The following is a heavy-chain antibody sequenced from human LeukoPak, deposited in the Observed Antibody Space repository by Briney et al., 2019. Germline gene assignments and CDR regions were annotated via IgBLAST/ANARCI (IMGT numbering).Heavy chain of an antibody. V-gene: IGHV1-18*01. D-gene: IGHD6-19*01. CDR2: ISAYNGNT. Sequence: ASVKVSCKASGYTFTSYGISWVRQAPGQGLEWMGWISAYNGNTNYAQKLQGRVTMTTDTSTSTADMELRSLRSDDTAVYYCARVRSIAVAGVEYFQHWGQGTLVTVSS. CDR3: ARVRSIAVAGVEYFQH. J-gene: IGHJ1*01. CDR1: GYTFTSYG.